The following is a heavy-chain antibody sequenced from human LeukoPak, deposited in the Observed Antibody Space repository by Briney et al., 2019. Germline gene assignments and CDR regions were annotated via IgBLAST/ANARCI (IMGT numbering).Heavy chain of an antibody. CDR2: IYPGDSDT. J-gene: IGHJ4*02. V-gene: IGHV5-51*01. D-gene: IGHD1-7*01. Sequence: GESLKISCKGSGYSFTDYWIGWVRQMPGKGLEWMGIIYPGDSDTRYSPSFQGQVTISADKSVTTAYLQWSSLRASDTAMYYCARPLDSGNYRAFDYWGQGTLVTVSS. CDR3: ARPLDSGNYRAFDY. CDR1: GYSFTDYW.